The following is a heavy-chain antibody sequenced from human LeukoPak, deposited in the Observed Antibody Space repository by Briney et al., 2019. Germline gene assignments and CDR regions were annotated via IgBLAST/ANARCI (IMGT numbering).Heavy chain of an antibody. CDR3: AREPGSSGWYGYFDY. CDR2: IYTDGST. CDR1: GFTVSNNY. D-gene: IGHD6-19*01. J-gene: IGHJ4*02. V-gene: IGHV3-53*01. Sequence: PGGSLRLSCAASGFTVSNNYMSWGRQAPGKGLEWVSVIYTDGSTYCADSVKGRFTISSDTSKNTLYLQMNSLRAEDTAMYFCAREPGSSGWYGYFDYWGQGTLVTVSS.